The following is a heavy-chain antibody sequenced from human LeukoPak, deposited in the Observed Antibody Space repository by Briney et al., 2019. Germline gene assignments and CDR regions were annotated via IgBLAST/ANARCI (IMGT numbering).Heavy chain of an antibody. D-gene: IGHD6-13*01. CDR1: GYSISSNNW. CDR2: IHYSGST. V-gene: IGHV4-28*01. Sequence: SDTLSLTCAVSGYSISSNNWWGWIRQPPGKGLEWIGYIHYSGSTSYNPSLKSRVTMSVDTSKNQFSLKLSSVTAADTAVYYCARTMFSSGWYGVDHWGQGTLVTVSS. CDR3: ARTMFSSGWYGVDH. J-gene: IGHJ4*02.